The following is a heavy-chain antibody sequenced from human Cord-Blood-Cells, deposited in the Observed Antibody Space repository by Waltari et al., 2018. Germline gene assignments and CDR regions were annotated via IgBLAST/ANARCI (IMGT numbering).Heavy chain of an antibody. CDR2: IYYSGST. Sequence: QLQLQESGPGLVKPSETLSLTCTVSGGSISSSSYYWGWIRQPPGKGLEWIGSIYYSGSTYYNPSLKSRVTISVDTSKNQFSLKLSSVTVADTAVYYCARQYSSSSRYFDYWGQGTLVTVSS. V-gene: IGHV4-39*01. D-gene: IGHD6-6*01. CDR1: GGSISSSSYY. J-gene: IGHJ4*02. CDR3: ARQYSSSSRYFDY.